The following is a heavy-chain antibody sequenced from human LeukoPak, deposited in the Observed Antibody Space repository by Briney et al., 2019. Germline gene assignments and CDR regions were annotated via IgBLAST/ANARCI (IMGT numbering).Heavy chain of an antibody. Sequence: SETLSLTCTVSGGSISSYYWSWIRQPPGKGLEWIGYIYYSGSTIYYSGRTNYNPSLKSRVTISVDTSKNLFSLKLTSVIAADTAVYYCARDIRRGDYYYGMDVWGQGTTVTVSS. CDR2: IYYSGSTIYYSGRT. J-gene: IGHJ6*02. V-gene: IGHV4-59*01. CDR3: ARDIRRGDYYYGMDV. CDR1: GGSISSYY. D-gene: IGHD3-10*01.